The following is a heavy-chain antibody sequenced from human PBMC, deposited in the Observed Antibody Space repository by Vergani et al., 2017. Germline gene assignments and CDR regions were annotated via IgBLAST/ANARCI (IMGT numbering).Heavy chain of an antibody. V-gene: IGHV3-11*01. CDR1: GFTFSDYY. J-gene: IGHJ4*02. CDR3: AKDSSPHYYGSVSYAGRFDY. CDR2: ISSSGSTI. Sequence: QVQLVESGGGLVKPGGSLRLSCAASGFTFSDYYMSWIRQAPGKGLEWVSYISSSGSTIYYADSVKGRFTISRDNAKNSLYLQMNSLRAEDTAVYYCAKDSSPHYYGSVSYAGRFDYWGQGTLVTVSS. D-gene: IGHD3-10*01.